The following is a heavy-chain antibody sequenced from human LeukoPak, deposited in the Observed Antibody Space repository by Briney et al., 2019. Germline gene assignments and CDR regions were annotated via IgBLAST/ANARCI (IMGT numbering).Heavy chain of an antibody. Sequence: ASVKVSCKASGYTFTDYHMHWVRQAPGQGLEWMGGINPNSGGTDFAQNFQSRVTMTRDTSITTAYMELSRLRSDGTAVYYCARDRGASTLIDFDFWGQGTLVTVSS. J-gene: IGHJ4*02. CDR2: INPNSGGT. V-gene: IGHV1-2*02. CDR3: ARDRGASTLIDFDF. CDR1: GYTFTDYH. D-gene: IGHD2-15*01.